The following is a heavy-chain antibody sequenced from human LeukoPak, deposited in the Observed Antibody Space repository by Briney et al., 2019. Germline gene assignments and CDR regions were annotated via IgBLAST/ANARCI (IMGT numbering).Heavy chain of an antibody. CDR1: GGSISSYY. CDR2: INHSGST. Sequence: SETLSLTCTVSGGSISSYYWSWIRQPPGKGLEWIGEINHSGSTNYNPSLKSRVTISVDTSENQFSLKLSSVTAADTAVYYCARGPPLSLRGYSYGPDYWGQGTLVTVSS. D-gene: IGHD5-18*01. J-gene: IGHJ4*02. CDR3: ARGPPLSLRGYSYGPDY. V-gene: IGHV4-34*01.